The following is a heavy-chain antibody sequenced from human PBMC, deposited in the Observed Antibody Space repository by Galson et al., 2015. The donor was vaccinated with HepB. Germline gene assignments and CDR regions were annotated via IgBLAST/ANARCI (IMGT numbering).Heavy chain of an antibody. CDR2: MNPNSGNT. CDR3: ARGLDFWSGYYRSGGDAFDT. Sequence: SVKVSCKASGYTFTSYDINWVRQATGQGLEWMGWMNPNSGNTGYAQKFQGRVTMTRNTSISTAYMELSSLRSEDTAVYYCARGLDFWSGYYRSGGDAFDTWGQGTMVTVSS. D-gene: IGHD3-3*01. CDR1: GYTFTSYD. J-gene: IGHJ3*02. V-gene: IGHV1-8*01.